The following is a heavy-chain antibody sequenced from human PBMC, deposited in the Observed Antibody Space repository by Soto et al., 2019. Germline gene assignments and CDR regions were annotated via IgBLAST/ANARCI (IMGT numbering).Heavy chain of an antibody. CDR2: ISAYNGNT. CDR1: GYTFTSYG. Sequence: QVQLVQSGAEVKKPGASVKVSCKASGYTFTSYGISWVRQAPGQGLEWMGWISAYNGNTNYAQKLQGRVTMTPDTNTSTAYMELRSLRSDDTAVYYCARVGLRYYLTQLWFDPWGQGTLVTVSS. CDR3: ARVGLRYYLTQLWFDP. D-gene: IGHD3-9*01. V-gene: IGHV1-18*01. J-gene: IGHJ5*02.